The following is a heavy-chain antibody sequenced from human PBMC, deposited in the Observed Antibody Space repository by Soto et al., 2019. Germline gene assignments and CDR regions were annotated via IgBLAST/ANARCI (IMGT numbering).Heavy chain of an antibody. J-gene: IGHJ6*02. Sequence: GGSLRLSCAASGFTFSSYAMHWVRQAPGKGLEWVAVISYDGSNKYYANSVKCRFTISRDNSKNTRYLQMNSLRAEDTAVYYCARDGSITIFGVVINGHYYYGMDVWGQGTTVTVSS. D-gene: IGHD3-3*01. CDR2: ISYDGSNK. V-gene: IGHV3-30-3*01. CDR1: GFTFSSYA. CDR3: ARDGSITIFGVVINGHYYYGMDV.